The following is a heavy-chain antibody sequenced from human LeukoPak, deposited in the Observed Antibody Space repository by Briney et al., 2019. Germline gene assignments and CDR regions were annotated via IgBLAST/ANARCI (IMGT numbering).Heavy chain of an antibody. D-gene: IGHD2-2*01. J-gene: IGHJ4*02. Sequence: SETLSLTCTVSGGSISSGDYYWSWIRQPPGKGLEWIGYIYYSGSTYYNPSLKSRVTISVDTSKNQFSLKLSSVTAADTAVYYCARGLPSCYFDYWGQGTLVTVSS. CDR2: IYYSGST. V-gene: IGHV4-30-4*08. CDR1: GGSISSGDYY. CDR3: ARGLPSCYFDY.